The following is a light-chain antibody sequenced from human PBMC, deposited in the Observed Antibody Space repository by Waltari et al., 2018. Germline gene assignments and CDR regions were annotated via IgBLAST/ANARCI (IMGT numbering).Light chain of an antibody. CDR1: QSLLHSNGYNY. CDR3: MQALQTPRT. CDR2: LGS. V-gene: IGKV2-28*01. Sequence: IVMTQSPLSLRVTPGEPASISCRSSQSLLHSNGYNYLDWYLQKPGQSPQLLIYLGSNRASGVPARFSGSGSGTDFTLRISRVEAEDVGVYYCMQALQTPRTFGQGTKVEIK. J-gene: IGKJ1*01.